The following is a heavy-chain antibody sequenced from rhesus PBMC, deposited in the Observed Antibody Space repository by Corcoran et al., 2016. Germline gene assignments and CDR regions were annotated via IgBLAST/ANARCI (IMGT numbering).Heavy chain of an antibody. J-gene: IGHJ4*01. D-gene: IGHD5-42*01. CDR3: ARTTELGIPFDY. CDR2: ISGSVGNT. Sequence: QLQLQESGPGLVKPSETLSLTCAVSGGAISSDYWSWIRQPPGKGLELMGRISGSVGNTDYNPSLKSRVTISIATSKNQFSLRLRSVTAADTAVYYCARTTELGIPFDYWGQGVQVTVSS. V-gene: IGHV4-173*01. CDR1: GGAISSDY.